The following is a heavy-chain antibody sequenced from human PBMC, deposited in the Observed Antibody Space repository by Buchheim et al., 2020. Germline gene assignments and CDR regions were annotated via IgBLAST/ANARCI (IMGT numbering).Heavy chain of an antibody. CDR1: GGSFSGYY. Sequence: QVQLQQWGAGLLKPSETLSLTCAVYGGSFSGYYWSWIRQPPGKGLEWIGEINHSGSTNYNPSLKSRVTISVDTSKNQFSLKLSSVTAADTAVYYYARGRSDYDFWSGYYYWFDPWGQGTL. CDR3: ARGRSDYDFWSGYYYWFDP. CDR2: INHSGST. J-gene: IGHJ5*02. D-gene: IGHD3-3*01. V-gene: IGHV4-34*01.